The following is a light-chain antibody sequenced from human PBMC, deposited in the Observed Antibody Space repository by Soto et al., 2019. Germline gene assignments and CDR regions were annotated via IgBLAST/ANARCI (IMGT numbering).Light chain of an antibody. J-gene: IGLJ2*01. CDR3: QSFDSSLSGVV. Sequence: QSVLTQPPSVSGAPGQRVTISCTGSSSNIGAGYDVHWYQRLPGTAPKLLIYDDSNRPSGVPDRFSGSKSDTSASLVITGLQAEDEADYYCQSFDSSLSGVVFGGGTKLTVL. CDR2: DDS. CDR1: SSNIGAGYD. V-gene: IGLV1-40*01.